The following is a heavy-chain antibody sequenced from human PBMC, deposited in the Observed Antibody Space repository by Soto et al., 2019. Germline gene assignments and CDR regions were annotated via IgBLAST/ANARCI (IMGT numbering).Heavy chain of an antibody. CDR3: VKDHCGGDCYSNPYFDY. J-gene: IGHJ4*02. D-gene: IGHD2-21*02. CDR1: GFSFTTYG. Sequence: QVQLVESGGGVVQPGGSLRLSCAASGFSFTTYGLHWVRQAPGKGLEWVAVIWYDGSKTYYADSVKGRFTISRDNSKNTLYLQMNSVRVEATAMYYCVKDHCGGDCYSNPYFDYWGQGTLVTVSS. V-gene: IGHV3-33*06. CDR2: IWYDGSKT.